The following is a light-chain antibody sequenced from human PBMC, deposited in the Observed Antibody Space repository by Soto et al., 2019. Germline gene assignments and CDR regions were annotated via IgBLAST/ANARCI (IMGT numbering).Light chain of an antibody. CDR1: QSISSW. J-gene: IGKJ1*01. CDR2: KAS. CDR3: QQYNTYST. V-gene: IGKV1-5*03. Sequence: IQMTQSPSTLSASVGDRVTITGRASQSISSWLAWYQQKPGKAPKLLIYKASSLESGVPSRFSGSGSGTEVTLTISSAQPDDFATYYFQQYNTYSTFGQGTKVEIK.